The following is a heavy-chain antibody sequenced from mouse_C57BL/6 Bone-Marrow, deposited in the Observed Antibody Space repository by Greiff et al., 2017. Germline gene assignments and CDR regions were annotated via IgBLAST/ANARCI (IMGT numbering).Heavy chain of an antibody. Sequence: EVQWVESGGGLVKPGGSLKLSCAASGFTFSSYAMSWVRQTPEKRLEWVATISDGGSYTYYPDNVKGRFTISRDDAKNNLYLQMSQLKSEDTAMYYCARGIYCYAMDYWGQGTSVTVSS. V-gene: IGHV5-4*01. CDR2: ISDGGSYT. CDR1: GFTFSSYA. J-gene: IGHJ4*01. D-gene: IGHD2-1*01. CDR3: ARGIYCYAMDY.